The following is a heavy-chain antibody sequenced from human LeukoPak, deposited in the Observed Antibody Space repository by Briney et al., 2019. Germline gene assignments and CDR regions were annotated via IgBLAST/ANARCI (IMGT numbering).Heavy chain of an antibody. CDR3: TSQLGYCSGGSCYGTETANWFDP. J-gene: IGHJ5*02. CDR2: IKQDGSEK. D-gene: IGHD2-15*01. Sequence: PGGSLRLSCAASGFTFSSYWMSWVRQAPGKGLEWVANIKQDGSEKYYVDSVKGRFTISRDNAKNSLYLQMNSLKTEDTAVYYCTSQLGYCSGGSCYGTETANWFDPWGQGTLVTVSS. V-gene: IGHV3-7*03. CDR1: GFTFSSYW.